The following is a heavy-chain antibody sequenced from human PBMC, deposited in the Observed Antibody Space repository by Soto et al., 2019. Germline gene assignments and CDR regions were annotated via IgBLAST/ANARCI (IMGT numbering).Heavy chain of an antibody. V-gene: IGHV1-69*13. Sequence: SVQVSCKAAGGTFSSYAISWVRQAPGQGLEWMGGIIPIFGTANYAQKFQGRVTITADESTSTAYMELSSLRSEDTAVYYCARGGGLVVTPFDIWGQGTMVTVSS. CDR2: IIPIFGTA. J-gene: IGHJ3*02. CDR3: ARGGGLVVTPFDI. D-gene: IGHD2-15*01. CDR1: GGTFSSYA.